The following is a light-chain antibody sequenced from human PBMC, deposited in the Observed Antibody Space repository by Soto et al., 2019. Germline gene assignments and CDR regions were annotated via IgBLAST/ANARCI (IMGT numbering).Light chain of an antibody. Sequence: QSALTQPASVSGSPGQSITISCTGTSSDVGGYNYVSWYQQHPGKAPKLMIYEVINRPSGVSIRFSGSKSGNTASLTISGLQAEHEADYYCSSYTTSNTLVFGGGTKLTVL. CDR1: SSDVGGYNY. CDR3: SSYTTSNTLV. CDR2: EVI. V-gene: IGLV2-14*01. J-gene: IGLJ2*01.